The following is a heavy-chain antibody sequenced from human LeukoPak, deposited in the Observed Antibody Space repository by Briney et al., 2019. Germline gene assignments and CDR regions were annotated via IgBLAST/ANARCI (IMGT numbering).Heavy chain of an antibody. D-gene: IGHD4-17*01. CDR3: ARDEMAVTNFDY. CDR2: IYHSGST. J-gene: IGHJ4*02. Sequence: SETLSLTCTVSGGSISSCNWSWIRQPPGKGREWIGSIYHSGSTYYNPSLKSRVTISVDTSKNQFSLKLSSVTAADTAVYYCARDEMAVTNFDYWGQGTLVTVSS. V-gene: IGHV4-38-2*02. CDR1: GGSISSCN.